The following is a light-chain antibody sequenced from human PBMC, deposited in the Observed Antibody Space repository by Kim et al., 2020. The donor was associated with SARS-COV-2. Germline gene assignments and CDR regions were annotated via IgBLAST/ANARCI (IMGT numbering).Light chain of an antibody. CDR1: QSISSL. Sequence: PSPLSASVGDRVTITCRASQSISSLLAWYQQKPGKAPKLLIYDASSLESGVPSRFSGSGSGTEFTLTISSLQPDDFATYYCQQSRTFGQGTKLEIK. J-gene: IGKJ2*01. V-gene: IGKV1-5*01. CDR2: DAS. CDR3: QQSRT.